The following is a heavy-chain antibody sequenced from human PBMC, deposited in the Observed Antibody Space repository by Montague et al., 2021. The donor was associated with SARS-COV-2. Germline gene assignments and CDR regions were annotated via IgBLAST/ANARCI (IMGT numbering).Heavy chain of an antibody. V-gene: IGHV4-39*07. J-gene: IGHJ4*02. CDR1: GGSISSSSYY. Sequence: SETLSLTCTVSGGSISSSSYYWGWIRQPPGKGLEWIGSIYYSGSTYYNPSLRSRVTMSRGLSENQFSLRLGSVTAADTALYYCARSLISASGTGSNFDSWGQGTLVAVPS. CDR2: IYYSGST. CDR3: ARSLISASGTGSNFDS. D-gene: IGHD6-13*01.